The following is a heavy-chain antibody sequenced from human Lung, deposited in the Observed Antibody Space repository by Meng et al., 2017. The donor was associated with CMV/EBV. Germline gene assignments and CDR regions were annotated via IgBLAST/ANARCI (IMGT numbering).Heavy chain of an antibody. D-gene: IGHD3-22*01. J-gene: IGHJ4*02. CDR3: VKDVDFYDSSGYYD. CDR1: GFNFDDYA. CDR2: ISWNGNHI. Sequence: SLKISCATSGFNFDDYAMHWVRQGPGKGLEWVSGISWNGNHIGYADSVKGRFTVSRDTAKNSLYLQMNSPRPEDTALYDCVKDVDFYDSSGYYDWCQGTLVTVSS. V-gene: IGHV3-9*01.